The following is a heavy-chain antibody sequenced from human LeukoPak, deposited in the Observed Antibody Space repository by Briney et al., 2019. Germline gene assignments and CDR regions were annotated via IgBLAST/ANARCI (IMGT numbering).Heavy chain of an antibody. J-gene: IGHJ6*03. CDR2: MNPNSGNT. D-gene: IGHD5-12*01. Sequence: ASVKVSCKASGYTFTSYDINWVRQATGQGLEWMGWMNPNSGNTGYAQKFQGRVTITRNTSISTAYMELSSLRSEDTAVYYCARAGAPYSGYDSYYYYYMDVWGKGTTVTVSS. V-gene: IGHV1-8*03. CDR1: GYTFTSYD. CDR3: ARAGAPYSGYDSYYYYYMDV.